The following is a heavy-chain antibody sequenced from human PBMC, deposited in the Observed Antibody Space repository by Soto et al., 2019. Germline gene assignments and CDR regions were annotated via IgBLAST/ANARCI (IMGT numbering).Heavy chain of an antibody. J-gene: IGHJ6*03. CDR3: ARDPPRPTVNDYYYYYYMDV. D-gene: IGHD4-17*01. CDR1: GYTFTSYG. Sequence: QVQLVQSGAEVKKPGASVKVSCKASGYTFTSYGISWVRQAPGQGLEWMGWISAYNGNTNYAQKLQGRVTMTTDTSTSTAYMELRSLRSDDTAVYYCARDPPRPTVNDYYYYYYMDVWGKGTTVTVSS. V-gene: IGHV1-18*01. CDR2: ISAYNGNT.